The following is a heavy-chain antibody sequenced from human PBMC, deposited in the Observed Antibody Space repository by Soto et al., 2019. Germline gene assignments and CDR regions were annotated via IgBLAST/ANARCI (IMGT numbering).Heavy chain of an antibody. V-gene: IGHV5-51*01. D-gene: IGHD6-19*01. Sequence: EVQLVQSGAEVKKPGESLKISCKGSGYSFTSYWIGWVRQMPGKGLEWMGIIYPGDSDTRYSPSFQGQVTISADKSISTASLQWSSLKASDTAMYYCAIHGAPYSSGWAGYYFDYWGQGTLVTVSS. CDR3: AIHGAPYSSGWAGYYFDY. CDR2: IYPGDSDT. CDR1: GYSFTSYW. J-gene: IGHJ4*02.